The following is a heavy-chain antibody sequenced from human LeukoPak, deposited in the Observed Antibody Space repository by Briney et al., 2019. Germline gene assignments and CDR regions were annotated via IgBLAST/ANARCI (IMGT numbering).Heavy chain of an antibody. J-gene: IGHJ6*03. V-gene: IGHV3-30*02. D-gene: IGHD6-19*01. CDR1: GFTFSAFG. Sequence: GGSLRLSCAASGFTFSAFGMHWVRQAPGKGLEWVAFIHYDGRDKYYADSVKGRFTISRDNAKNSLYLQMNSLRAEDTALYYCASSSGWSAPYPYYYMDVRGKGTTVTVSS. CDR2: IHYDGRDK. CDR3: ASSSGWSAPYPYYYMDV.